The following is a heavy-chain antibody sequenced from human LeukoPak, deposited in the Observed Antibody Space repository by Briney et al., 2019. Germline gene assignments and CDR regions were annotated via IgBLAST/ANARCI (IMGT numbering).Heavy chain of an antibody. CDR1: GFTSSDSA. CDR3: AKDLAGSGSYSFDY. Sequence: GGSLRLSSAAPGFTSSDSAINSVRQAPGRGLEWGSAISGSGGSTYYADSVKGRFTISRDNSKNTLYLQMNSLRAEDTAVYYCAKDLAGSGSYSFDYWGQGTLVTVSS. V-gene: IGHV3-23*01. CDR2: ISGSGGST. J-gene: IGHJ4*02. D-gene: IGHD1-26*01.